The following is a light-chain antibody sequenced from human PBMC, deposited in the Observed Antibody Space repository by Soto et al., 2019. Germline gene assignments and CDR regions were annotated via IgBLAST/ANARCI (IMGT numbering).Light chain of an antibody. CDR2: SAS. CDR3: QQSHSSPRT. CDR1: QSIRHY. J-gene: IGKJ3*01. V-gene: IGKV1-39*01. Sequence: DIQMTQSPSSLSASVGDRVTITCRASQSIRHYLSWYQQKPGRAPKLLIYSASTLQTGVPSRFSGSGSGTDFTLDISSLQPDDFATYYCQQSHSSPRTFGPGTKVDIK.